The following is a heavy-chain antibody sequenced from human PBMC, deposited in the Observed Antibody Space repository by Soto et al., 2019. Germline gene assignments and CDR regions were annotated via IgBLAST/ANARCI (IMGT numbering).Heavy chain of an antibody. J-gene: IGHJ5*02. V-gene: IGHV1-46*01. CDR3: ARSSGRYQFWFDP. D-gene: IGHD1-26*01. CDR1: GYTFTSYY. Sequence: QVQLVQSGAEVKKPGASVKVSCKASGYTFTSYYMHWVRQAPGQGLEWMGIINPSGGSTSYAQKFQGRVTMTRDTSTSTVYMELSSLSSEEPAVYYCARSSGRYQFWFDPWGQGTLVTVSS. CDR2: INPSGGST.